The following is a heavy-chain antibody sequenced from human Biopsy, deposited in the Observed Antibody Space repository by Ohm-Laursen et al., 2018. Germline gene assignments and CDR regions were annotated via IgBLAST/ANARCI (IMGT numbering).Heavy chain of an antibody. J-gene: IGHJ6*02. D-gene: IGHD3-9*01. CDR2: INPTGGTT. CDR3: ARDETGSSVFGPYYYGMDV. Sequence: ASVKVSCKASGYTFTTYYINWVRQAPGQGLEWMGIINPTGGTTSYAEKFQGRVTLNRDTSTGTVYLELNSLIYEDTALYYCARDETGSSVFGPYYYGMDVWGQGTTVTVSS. V-gene: IGHV1-46*01. CDR1: GYTFTTYY.